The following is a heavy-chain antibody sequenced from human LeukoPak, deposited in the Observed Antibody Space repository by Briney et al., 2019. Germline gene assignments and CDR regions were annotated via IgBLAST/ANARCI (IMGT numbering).Heavy chain of an antibody. CDR2: INAGNGNT. CDR3: ARGRPIGPAAGMRDWFDP. V-gene: IGHV1-3*01. J-gene: IGHJ5*02. Sequence: ASVKVSCKASGYTLTSYAMHWVRQAPGQRLEWMGWINAGNGNTKYSQKFQGRVTITRDTSASTAYMELSSLRSEDTAVYYCARGRPIGPAAGMRDWFDPWGQGTLVTVSS. D-gene: IGHD6-13*01. CDR1: GYTLTSYA.